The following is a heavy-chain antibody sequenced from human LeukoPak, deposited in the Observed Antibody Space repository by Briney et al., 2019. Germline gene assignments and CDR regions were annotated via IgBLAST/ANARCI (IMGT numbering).Heavy chain of an antibody. V-gene: IGHV3-30-3*01. Sequence: GGSLRLSCAASGFTFSSYAMHWVRQAPGKGLEWVAVISYDGSNKYYADSVKGRFTISRDNAKNSLYLQMNSLRAEDTALYYCAKDRSRYYYYGMDVWGQGTTVTVSS. J-gene: IGHJ6*02. CDR3: AKDRSRYYYYGMDV. CDR2: ISYDGSNK. CDR1: GFTFSSYA.